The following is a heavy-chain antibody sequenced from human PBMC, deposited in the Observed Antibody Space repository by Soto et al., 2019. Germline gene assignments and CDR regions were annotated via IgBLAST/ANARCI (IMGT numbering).Heavy chain of an antibody. D-gene: IGHD3-16*01. J-gene: IGHJ4*02. CDR1: GGSISSYY. Sequence: SETLSLACTVSGGSISSYYWSWIRQPPGKGLEWIGYIYYSGSTNYNPSLKSRVTISVDTSKNQFSLKLSSVTAADTAVYYCARRYGGNFDYWGQGTLVTVSS. V-gene: IGHV4-59*01. CDR3: ARRYGGNFDY. CDR2: IYYSGST.